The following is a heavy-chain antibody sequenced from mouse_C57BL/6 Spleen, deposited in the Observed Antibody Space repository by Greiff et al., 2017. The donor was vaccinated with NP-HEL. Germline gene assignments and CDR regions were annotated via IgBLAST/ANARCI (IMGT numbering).Heavy chain of an antibody. D-gene: IGHD2-5*01. V-gene: IGHV3-6*01. CDR2: ISYDGSN. CDR3: ARDGGYSKVY. CDR1: GYSITSGYY. Sequence: EVHLVESGPGLVKPSQSLSLTCSVTGYSITSGYYWNWIRQFPGNKLEWMGYISYDGSNNYNPSLKNRISITRDTSKNQFFLKLNSVTTEDTATYYCARDGGYSKVYWGQGTSVTVSS. J-gene: IGHJ4*01.